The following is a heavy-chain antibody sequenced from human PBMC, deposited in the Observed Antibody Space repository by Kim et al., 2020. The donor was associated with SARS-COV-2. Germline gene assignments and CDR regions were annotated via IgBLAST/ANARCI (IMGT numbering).Heavy chain of an antibody. CDR2: ISYDGSNK. V-gene: IGHV3-30*03. J-gene: IGHJ4*01. CDR3: ATDPLLSSGWSFFDY. D-gene: IGHD6-19*01. CDR1: GFTFSSYG. Sequence: GGSLRLSCAASGFTFSSYGMHWVRQAPGKGLEWVAVISYDGSNKYYADSVKGRFTISRDNSKNTLYLQMNSLRAEDTAVYYCATDPLLSSGWSFFDYWG.